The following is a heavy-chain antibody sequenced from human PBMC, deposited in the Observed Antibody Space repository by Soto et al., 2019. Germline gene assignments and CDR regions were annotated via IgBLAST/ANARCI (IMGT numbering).Heavy chain of an antibody. CDR1: GYSFTSYW. CDR2: IYPGDSDT. D-gene: IGHD3-9*01. Sequence: PGESLKISCKGSGYSFTSYWIGWVRQMPGKGLEWMGIIYPGDSDTRYSPSFQGQVTISADKSISTAYLQWSSLKASDTAMYYCARPLRYFEWLGPFDYWGQGTLVTVSS. J-gene: IGHJ4*02. CDR3: ARPLRYFEWLGPFDY. V-gene: IGHV5-51*01.